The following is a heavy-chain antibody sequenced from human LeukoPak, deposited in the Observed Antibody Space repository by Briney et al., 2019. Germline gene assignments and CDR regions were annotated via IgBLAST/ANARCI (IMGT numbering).Heavy chain of an antibody. CDR2: IYSGGRT. CDR1: GFTFSSYS. Sequence: PGGSLRLSCAASGFTFSSYSMNWVRQAPGKGLEWVSVIYSGGRTYYADSVKGRFTFSRDNSKNTLYLQMNSLRAEDTAVYYCARDRSGYSSSWYPNGMDVWGQGTTVTVSS. CDR3: ARDRSGYSSSWYPNGMDV. D-gene: IGHD6-13*01. J-gene: IGHJ6*02. V-gene: IGHV3-66*01.